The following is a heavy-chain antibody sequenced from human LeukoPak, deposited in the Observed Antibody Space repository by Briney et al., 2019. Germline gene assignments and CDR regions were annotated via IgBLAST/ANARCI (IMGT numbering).Heavy chain of an antibody. D-gene: IGHD3-10*01. J-gene: IGHJ3*02. Sequence: SETLSLTCAVYGGSFSGYYWSWIRQPPGKGLEWIGEINHSGSTNYNPSLKSRVTISVDTSKNQFSLKLSSVTAADTAVYYYARGLSSRAWFPIWGQGTMVTVSS. CDR3: ARGLSSRAWFPI. CDR2: INHSGST. V-gene: IGHV4-34*01. CDR1: GGSFSGYY.